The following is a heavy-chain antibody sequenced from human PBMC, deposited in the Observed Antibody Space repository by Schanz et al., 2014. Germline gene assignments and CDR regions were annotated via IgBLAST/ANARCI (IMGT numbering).Heavy chain of an antibody. D-gene: IGHD2-8*01. J-gene: IGHJ5*02. Sequence: QVQLVESGGGLVKPGGSLRLSCAVSGFTFGGYALHWVRQAPGKGLEWVAVISYDGSTKYYADSVKGRFTISRDNSKNTLYLQINSLRAEDTAVYYCASGGYCTNGVCNGGRNWFDPWGQGTLVTVSS. CDR2: ISYDGSTK. CDR1: GFTFGGYA. V-gene: IGHV3-30-3*01. CDR3: ASGGYCTNGVCNGGRNWFDP.